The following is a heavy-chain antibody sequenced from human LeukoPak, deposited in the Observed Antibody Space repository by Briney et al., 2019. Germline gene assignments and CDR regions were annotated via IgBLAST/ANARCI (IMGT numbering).Heavy chain of an antibody. CDR3: AGDRPRREYYYGSGSLDY. V-gene: IGHV3-33*01. D-gene: IGHD3-10*01. J-gene: IGHJ4*02. Sequence: GRSLRLSCAASGFTFSSYGMHWVRQAPGKGLEWVAVIWYDGSNKYYADSVKGRFTISRDNSKNTLYLQMNSLRAEDTAVYYCAGDRPRREYYYGSGSLDYWGQGTLVTVSS. CDR2: IWYDGSNK. CDR1: GFTFSSYG.